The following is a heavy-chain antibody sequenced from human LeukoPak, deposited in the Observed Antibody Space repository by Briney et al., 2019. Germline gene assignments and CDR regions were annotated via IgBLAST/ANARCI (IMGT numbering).Heavy chain of an antibody. J-gene: IGHJ3*02. CDR3: ARDISGYDTFDI. V-gene: IGHV4-59*01. CDR1: GDSISSYV. Sequence: SETLSLTCTVSGDSISSYVWNWIRQPPGKGLDWIAYISYSGSTNYSPSLKSRVTISVDTSKNQFSLRLSSVTAVDTAVYYCARDISGYDTFDIWGHGTMVTVSS. D-gene: IGHD5-12*01. CDR2: ISYSGST.